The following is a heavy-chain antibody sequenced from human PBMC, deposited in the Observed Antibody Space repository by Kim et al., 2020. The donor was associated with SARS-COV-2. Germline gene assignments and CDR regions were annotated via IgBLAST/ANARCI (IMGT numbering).Heavy chain of an antibody. CDR2: IYPSDSDT. CDR1: GYIFTNYW. D-gene: IGHD3-22*01. J-gene: IGHJ4*02. Sequence: GESLKISCKGSGYIFTNYWIGWVRQMPGKGLEWMGIIYPSDSDTKYNPSFQGQVTISADKSIATAYLQWSSLKASDTAMYYCARRLYVSSASGTRPNFGYWGQGTPISVSS. CDR3: ARRLYVSSASGTRPNFGY. V-gene: IGHV5-51*01.